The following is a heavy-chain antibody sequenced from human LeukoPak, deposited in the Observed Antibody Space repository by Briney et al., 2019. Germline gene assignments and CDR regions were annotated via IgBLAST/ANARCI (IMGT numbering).Heavy chain of an antibody. CDR3: ARGSGSYHYYYYGMDV. D-gene: IGHD1-26*01. CDR2: IYYSGST. CDR1: GGSLGGYY. V-gene: IGHV4-59*08. J-gene: IGHJ6*02. Sequence: SETLSLTCTVSGGSLGGYYWSWVRQPPRKGLEWGGYIYYSGSTNYNPPLKSRVTISVDTSKNQFSLKLSSVTAADTAVYYCARGSGSYHYYYYGMDVWGQGTTVTVSS.